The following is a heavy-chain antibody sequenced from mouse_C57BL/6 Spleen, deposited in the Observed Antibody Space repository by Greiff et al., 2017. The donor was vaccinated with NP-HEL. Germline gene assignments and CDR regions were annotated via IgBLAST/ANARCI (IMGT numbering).Heavy chain of an antibody. V-gene: IGHV3-6*01. CDR3: ARDYYGSSLYAMDY. Sequence: DVQLQESGPGLVKPSQSLSLTCSVTGYSITSGYYWNWIRQFPGNKLEWMGYISYDGSNNYNPSLKNRISITRDTSKNQFFLKLNSVTTEDTATYYCARDYYGSSLYAMDYWGQGTSVTVSS. J-gene: IGHJ4*01. CDR1: GYSITSGYY. D-gene: IGHD1-1*01. CDR2: ISYDGSN.